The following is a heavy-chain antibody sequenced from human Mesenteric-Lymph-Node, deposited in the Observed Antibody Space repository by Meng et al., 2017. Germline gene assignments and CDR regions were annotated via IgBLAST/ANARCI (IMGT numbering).Heavy chain of an antibody. CDR2: ISSSGSTI. V-gene: IGHV3-48*03. CDR1: GFTFSSYE. Sequence: GESLKISCAASGFTFSSYEMNWVRQAPGKGLEWVSYISSSGSTIYYADSVKGRFTISRDNAKNSLYLQMNSLRAEDTAVYYCARELRYFDWYDHFDYWGQGTLVTVSS. J-gene: IGHJ4*02. D-gene: IGHD3-9*01. CDR3: ARELRYFDWYDHFDY.